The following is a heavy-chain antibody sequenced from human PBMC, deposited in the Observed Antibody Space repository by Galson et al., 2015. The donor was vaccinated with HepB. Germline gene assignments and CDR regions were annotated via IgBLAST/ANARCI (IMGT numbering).Heavy chain of an antibody. D-gene: IGHD5-18*01. CDR1: GFTFSSYA. Sequence: SLRLSCAASGFTFSSYAMHWVRQAPGKGLEWVAVISYDGSNKYYADSVKGRFTISRDNSKNTLYLQMNSLRAEDTAVYYCARDLLRHSYGQTFDYWGQGTLVTVSS. J-gene: IGHJ4*02. V-gene: IGHV3-30-3*01. CDR3: ARDLLRHSYGQTFDY. CDR2: ISYDGSNK.